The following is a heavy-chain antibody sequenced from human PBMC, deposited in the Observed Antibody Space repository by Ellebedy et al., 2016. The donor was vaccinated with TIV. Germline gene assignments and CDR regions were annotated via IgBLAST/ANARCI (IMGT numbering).Heavy chain of an antibody. D-gene: IGHD3-10*01. CDR2: ISPQNGNT. Sequence: AASVKVSCKASGYTFTSYGISWVRQAPGQGLEWMGWISPQNGNTNYAQKFQGRVTMTTDTSTRTAYMELRRLRFDDTAVYYCARDWYYYGTGSALGNWGQGTLVTVSS. CDR1: GYTFTSYG. CDR3: ARDWYYYGTGSALGN. J-gene: IGHJ4*02. V-gene: IGHV1-18*04.